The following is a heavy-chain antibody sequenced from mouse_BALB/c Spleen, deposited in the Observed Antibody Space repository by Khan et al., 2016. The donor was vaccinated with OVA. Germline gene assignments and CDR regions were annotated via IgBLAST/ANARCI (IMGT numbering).Heavy chain of an antibody. CDR1: GYTFTTYW. J-gene: IGHJ2*01. CDR2: INPTSGYT. Sequence: QVQLKESGAERAKPGASVKMSCKASGYTFTTYWMHWVKQRPGQGLEWIGYINPTSGYTDYNEKFKDRATLSADKSSSTAYMQLSSLTSEDSAVYYCTRDRIDYWGQGTTRTVSS. CDR3: TRDRIDY. V-gene: IGHV1-7*01.